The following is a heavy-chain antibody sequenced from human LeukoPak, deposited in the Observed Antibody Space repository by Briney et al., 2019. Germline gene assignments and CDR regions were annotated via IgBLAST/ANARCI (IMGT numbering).Heavy chain of an antibody. J-gene: IGHJ4*02. CDR1: GFSFSTYG. V-gene: IGHV3-30*03. CDR2: ISYDGSNK. CDR3: AAHYSSSFGDFDY. D-gene: IGHD4/OR15-4a*01. Sequence: PGRSLRLSCAASGFSFSTYGMHWVRQAPGKGLEWVAVISYDGSNKYYADSVKGRFTISRDNSKNTLYLQMNSLRAEDTAVYYCAAHYSSSFGDFDYWGQGTLVTVSS.